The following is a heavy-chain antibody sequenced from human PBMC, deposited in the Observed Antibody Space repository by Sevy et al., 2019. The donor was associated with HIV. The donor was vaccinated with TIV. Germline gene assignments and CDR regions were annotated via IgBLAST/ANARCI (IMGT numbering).Heavy chain of an antibody. J-gene: IGHJ4*02. V-gene: IGHV1-3*01. CDR1: GYTFTSYA. CDR3: TRVGGEKQLAFDY. CDR2: INAGNGNT. D-gene: IGHD6-13*01. Sequence: ASVKVSCKASGYTFTSYAMHWVRQAPGQRLEWMGWINAGNGNTKYSQKFQGRVTITRDTSASTAYMELSSLRSEDTAVYYCTRVGGEKQLAFDYRGQGTLVTVSS.